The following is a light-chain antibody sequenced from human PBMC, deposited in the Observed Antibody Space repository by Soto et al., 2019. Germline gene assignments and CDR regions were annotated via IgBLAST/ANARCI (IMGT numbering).Light chain of an antibody. CDR2: GAS. CDR1: ETISSN. V-gene: IGKV3-15*01. CDR3: QHYHNCPRT. Sequence: ILMTQSPATLSVSPGERVTLSCGASETISSNLAWYQHRPGQAPRLLIHGASTRAPGVPARFSGSGSGTDFTLAISNLQPEDFGLYYCQHYHNCPRTFGQGTKLEIK. J-gene: IGKJ2*01.